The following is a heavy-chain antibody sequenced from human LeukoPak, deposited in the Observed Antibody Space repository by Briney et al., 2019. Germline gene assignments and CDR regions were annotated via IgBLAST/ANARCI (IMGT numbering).Heavy chain of an antibody. CDR3: ARVTGYTIEDYFDY. CDR1: GGSISSSSYY. D-gene: IGHD3-9*01. V-gene: IGHV4-39*07. J-gene: IGHJ4*02. Sequence: SETLSLTCTVSGGSISSSSYYWGWIRQPPGKGLEWIGNIYYSGSTYYNPSLESRVTMSLDTSKNQFSLKLSSVTAADTAVYYCARVTGYTIEDYFDYWGQGTLVTVSS. CDR2: IYYSGST.